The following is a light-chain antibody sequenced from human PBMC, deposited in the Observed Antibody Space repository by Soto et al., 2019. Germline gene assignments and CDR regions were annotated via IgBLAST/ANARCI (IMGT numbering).Light chain of an antibody. CDR1: QSVHSA. J-gene: IGKJ4*01. CDR2: DAS. V-gene: IGKV3-15*01. Sequence: EIVMTQFPATLSVSPGERATLSCRASQSVHSALAWYQQKPGQAPRVLIYDASIRATGIPARFSGSGSGTEFTRTISSLQSEDFAVYYCQQYGDWPPLTFGGGTKVEI. CDR3: QQYGDWPPLT.